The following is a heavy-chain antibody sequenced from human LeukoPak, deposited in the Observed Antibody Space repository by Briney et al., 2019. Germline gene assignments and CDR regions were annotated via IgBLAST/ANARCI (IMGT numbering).Heavy chain of an antibody. CDR3: ARSRRGYYMDV. V-gene: IGHV1-8*02. CDR1: GYTFSNFD. CDR2: MNPGSGDT. J-gene: IGHJ6*03. Sequence: GSSVKVSCKASGYTFSNFDVNWVRQAPGQGLEWMAWMNPGSGDTGYEGKFQARLTMSRNTSITTASMELSSLTSEDTVAYYCARSRRGYYMDVWGKGTTVIVSS.